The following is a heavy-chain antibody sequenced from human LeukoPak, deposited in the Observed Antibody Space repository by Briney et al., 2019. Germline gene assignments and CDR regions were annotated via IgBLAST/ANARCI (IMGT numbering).Heavy chain of an antibody. CDR2: IYYSGST. V-gene: IGHV4-61*01. CDR1: GGSVSSGSYY. CDR3: ARVSHYDSSGYYGPDY. J-gene: IGHJ4*02. Sequence: SETLSLTCTVSGGSVSSGSYYWSWIRQPPGKGLEWIGYIYYSGSTYYNPSLKSRVTISVDTSKNQFSLKLSSVTAADTAVYYCARVSHYDSSGYYGPDYWGQGTLVTVSS. D-gene: IGHD3-22*01.